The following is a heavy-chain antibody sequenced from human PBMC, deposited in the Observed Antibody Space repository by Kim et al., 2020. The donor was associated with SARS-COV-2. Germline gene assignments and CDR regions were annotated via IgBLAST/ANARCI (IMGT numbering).Heavy chain of an antibody. J-gene: IGHJ4*02. D-gene: IGHD2-2*01. CDR2: T. CDR3: ASTDQYYFDY. Sequence: TYPNPSLESRVTRSVDTSKTQFSLKVSSVTAADTAVYYCASTDQYYFDYWGQGTLVTVAS. V-gene: IGHV4-39*01.